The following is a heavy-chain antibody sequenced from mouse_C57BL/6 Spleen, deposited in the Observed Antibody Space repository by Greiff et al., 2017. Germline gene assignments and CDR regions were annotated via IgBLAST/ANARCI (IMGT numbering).Heavy chain of an antibody. D-gene: IGHD1-1*01. CDR2: IDPEDGDT. V-gene: IGHV14-1*01. CDR1: GFNIKDYY. J-gene: IGHJ1*03. CDR3: THYYGSSLHWYFDV. Sequence: EVQLQQSGAELVRPGASVKLSCTASGFNIKDYYMHWVKQRPEQGLEWIGRIDPEDGDTEYAPKFQGKATMTADTSSNTAYLQLSSLTSEATAVYYCTHYYGSSLHWYFDVWGTGTTVTVSS.